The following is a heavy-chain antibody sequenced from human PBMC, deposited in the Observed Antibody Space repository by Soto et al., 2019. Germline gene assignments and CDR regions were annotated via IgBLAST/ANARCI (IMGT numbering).Heavy chain of an antibody. CDR3: AKDGYCSGGSCYPPLGYYYYMDV. V-gene: IGHV3-9*01. J-gene: IGHJ6*03. Sequence: GGSLRLSCAASGFTFDDYAMHWVRQATGKGLEWVSGISWNSGSIGYADSVKGRFTISRDNAKNSLYLQMNSLRAEDTALYYCAKDGYCSGGSCYPPLGYYYYMDVWGKGTTVTVSS. CDR2: ISWNSGSI. D-gene: IGHD2-15*01. CDR1: GFTFDDYA.